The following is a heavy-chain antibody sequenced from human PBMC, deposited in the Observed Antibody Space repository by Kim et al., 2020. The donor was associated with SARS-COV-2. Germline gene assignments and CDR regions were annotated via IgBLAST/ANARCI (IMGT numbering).Heavy chain of an antibody. J-gene: IGHJ6*02. V-gene: IGHV3-7*03. CDR2: IKQDGSEK. CDR1: GFTFSSYW. D-gene: IGHD3-9*01. Sequence: GGSLRLSCAASGFTFSSYWMSWVRQAPGKGLEWVANIKQDGSEKYYVDSVKGRFTISRDNAKNSLYLQMNSLRAEDTAVYYCAREGAYDILTGYDTYYYYGMDVWGQGTTVTVSS. CDR3: AREGAYDILTGYDTYYYYGMDV.